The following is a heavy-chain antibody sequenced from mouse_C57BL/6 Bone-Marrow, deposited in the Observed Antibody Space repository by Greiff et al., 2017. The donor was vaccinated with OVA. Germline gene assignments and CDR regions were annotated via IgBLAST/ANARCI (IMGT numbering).Heavy chain of an antibody. CDR1: GFTFSDYG. V-gene: IGHV5-17*01. J-gene: IGHJ3*01. D-gene: IGHD2-3*01. CDR3: ASHDGYYFWFAY. CDR2: ISSGSSTI. Sequence: VQLKESGGGLVKPGGSLKLSCAASGFTFSDYGMHWVRQAPEKGLEWVAYISSGSSTIYYADTVKGRFTISRDNAKNTLFLQMTSLRSEDTAMYYCASHDGYYFWFAYWGQGTLVTVSA.